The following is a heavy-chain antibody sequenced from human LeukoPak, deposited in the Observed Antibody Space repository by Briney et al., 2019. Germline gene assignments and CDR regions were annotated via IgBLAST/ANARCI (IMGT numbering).Heavy chain of an antibody. Sequence: SETLSLTCTVSGGSISSYYWSWIRQPPGKGLEWIGYIYYSGCTNYNPSLKSRVTISVDTSKNQFSLKLSPVTAVDTAVYYCARLGTGYSSSWYRSGSVAWGRDYWGQGTLVAVSS. CDR2: IYYSGCT. D-gene: IGHD6-13*01. CDR1: GGSISSYY. CDR3: ARLGTGYSSSWYRSGSVAWGRDY. J-gene: IGHJ4*02. V-gene: IGHV4-59*01.